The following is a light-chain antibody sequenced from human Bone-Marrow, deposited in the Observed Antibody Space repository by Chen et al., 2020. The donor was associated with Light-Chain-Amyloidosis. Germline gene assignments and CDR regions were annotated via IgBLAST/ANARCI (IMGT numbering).Light chain of an antibody. CDR1: NIGSTS. V-gene: IGLV3-21*02. CDR3: QVWDRSSDRPV. CDR2: DDS. Sequence: SHVLTQPSPVSVAPGQTATIACGGNNIGSTSVHWYQQTPGQAPLLVVYDDSDRPSGIPERLSGSNSANTATLTISRVEAGDEADYYCQVWDRSSDRPVFGGRTKLTVL. J-gene: IGLJ3*02.